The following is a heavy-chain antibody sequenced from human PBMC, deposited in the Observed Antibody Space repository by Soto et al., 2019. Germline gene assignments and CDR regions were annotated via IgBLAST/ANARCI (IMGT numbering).Heavy chain of an antibody. Sequence: GSLRLSFSASGFTVISNYMSWVRQAPGKGLEWVSVIYSGGSTYYADSVKGRFTISRDNSKNTLYLQMNSLRAEDTAVYYCAINYYGSGSYSTYYYYYGMDVWGQGTTVTVSS. CDR1: GFTVISNY. CDR2: IYSGGST. D-gene: IGHD3-10*01. J-gene: IGHJ6*02. CDR3: AINYYGSGSYSTYYYYYGMDV. V-gene: IGHV3-53*01.